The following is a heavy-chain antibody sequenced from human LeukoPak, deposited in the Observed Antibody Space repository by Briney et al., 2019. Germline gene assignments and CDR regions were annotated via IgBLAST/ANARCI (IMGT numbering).Heavy chain of an antibody. CDR3: ARGKSPPRFDP. CDR1: GYSVTSYG. J-gene: IGHJ5*02. CDR2: ISAYNGNT. Sequence: GASVTVSCKASGYSVTSYGISWVRQAPGQGLEWMGWISAYNGNTNYAQKLQGRVTMTTATSPSTVYMELRSLRSDDTAVYYCARGKSPPRFDPWGQGTLVTVSS. V-gene: IGHV1-18*01.